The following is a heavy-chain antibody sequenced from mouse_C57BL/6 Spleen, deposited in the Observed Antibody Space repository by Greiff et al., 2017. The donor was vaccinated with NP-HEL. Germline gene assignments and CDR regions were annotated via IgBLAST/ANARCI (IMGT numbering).Heavy chain of an antibody. CDR2: INPNYGTT. J-gene: IGHJ4*01. D-gene: IGHD1-1*01. V-gene: IGHV1-39*01. Sequence: VQLQQSGPELVKPGASVKISCKASGYSFTDYNMNWVKQSHGKSLEWIGVINPNYGTTSYNQKFKGKATLTVDQSSSTAYMQLNSLTSEDSAVYYCASITTVVEDYAMDYWGQGTSVTVSS. CDR1: GYSFTDYN. CDR3: ASITTVVEDYAMDY.